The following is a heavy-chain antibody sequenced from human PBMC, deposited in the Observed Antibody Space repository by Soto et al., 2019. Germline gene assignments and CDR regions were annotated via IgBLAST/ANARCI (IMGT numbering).Heavy chain of an antibody. CDR1: GGSIRSYY. CDR2: NYTSGST. CDR3: ASSGRDGYNYYFDY. J-gene: IGHJ4*02. D-gene: IGHD1-1*01. V-gene: IGHV4-4*07. Sequence: QVQLQESGPGLVKPSETLSLTCTVSGGSIRSYYWSWIRQPAGKGLEWIGRNYTSGSTNYNPSLKSRVTMSVDTSKNQFSLKLSSVTAADTAVYYCASSGRDGYNYYFDYWGQGTLVTVSS.